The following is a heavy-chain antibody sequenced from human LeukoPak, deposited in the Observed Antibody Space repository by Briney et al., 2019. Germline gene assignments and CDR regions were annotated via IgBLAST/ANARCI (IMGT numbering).Heavy chain of an antibody. Sequence: GGSLRLSCAASGFIFSNYDMRWVRQATGEGLEWVSSIHTAGDTHYSGSAKGRFIISRENVKNSLYLQMNSLRAEDTAVYYCARGSCGYGDCYRALNIWGQGTIVTVSS. J-gene: IGHJ3*02. D-gene: IGHD2-21*02. CDR1: GFIFSNYD. CDR3: ARGSCGYGDCYRALNI. CDR2: IHTAGDT. V-gene: IGHV3-13*01.